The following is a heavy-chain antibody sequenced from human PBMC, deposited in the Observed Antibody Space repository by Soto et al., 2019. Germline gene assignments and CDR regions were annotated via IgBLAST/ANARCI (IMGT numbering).Heavy chain of an antibody. D-gene: IGHD3-10*01. V-gene: IGHV1-24*01. Sequence: ASVKVSCKVSGYTLTELSMHWVRQAPGKGLEWMGGFDPEDGETIYAQKFQGRVTMTEDTSTNTAYMELSSLRSEDTAVYYCARARGLWFGELVLDYWGQGTLVTVSS. J-gene: IGHJ4*02. CDR3: ARARGLWFGELVLDY. CDR1: GYTLTELS. CDR2: FDPEDGET.